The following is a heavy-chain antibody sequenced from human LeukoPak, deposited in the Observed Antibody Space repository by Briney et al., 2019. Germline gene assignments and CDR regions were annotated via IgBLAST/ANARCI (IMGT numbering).Heavy chain of an antibody. CDR2: IYYSGST. V-gene: IGHV4-59*08. CDR1: GGSISSYY. Sequence: TSETLSLTCTVSGGSISSYYWSWIRQPPGKGLEWIGYIYYSGSTNYNPSLKSRVTMSVDTSKNQFSLKLSSVTAADTAVYYCAACLRGGNCFSFDYWGRGTLVTVSS. D-gene: IGHD2-21*02. CDR3: AACLRGGNCFSFDY. J-gene: IGHJ4*02.